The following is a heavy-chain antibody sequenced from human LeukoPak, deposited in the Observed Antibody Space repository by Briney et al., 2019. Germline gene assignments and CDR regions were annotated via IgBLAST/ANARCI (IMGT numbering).Heavy chain of an antibody. V-gene: IGHV1-18*01. Sequence: ASVKVSCKASGYTFTSYGISWVRQAPRQGLEWMGWISAYNGNTNYAQKLQGRVTMTTDTSTSTAYMELRSLRSDDTAVYYCARLAIFGVVITLGYWGQGTLVTVSS. CDR2: ISAYNGNT. J-gene: IGHJ4*02. D-gene: IGHD3-3*01. CDR3: ARLAIFGVVITLGY. CDR1: GYTFTSYG.